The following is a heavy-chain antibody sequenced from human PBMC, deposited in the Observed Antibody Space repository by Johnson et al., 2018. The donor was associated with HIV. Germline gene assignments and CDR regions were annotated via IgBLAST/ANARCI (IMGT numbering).Heavy chain of an antibody. V-gene: IGHV3-30*04. CDR3: VRDQGSGWPTNAFDI. CDR1: GFTFRSYA. J-gene: IGHJ3*02. Sequence: QVQLVESGGGVMQPGKSLRLSCEASGFTFRSYAMHWVRQAPGKGLEWVAVITYDGRNKYYADSVKGRFIIIRDNSKNLTNLQMNGLSDEDTADYYCVRDQGSGWPTNAFDIWGRGTRVTVSS. CDR2: ITYDGRNK. D-gene: IGHD6-19*01.